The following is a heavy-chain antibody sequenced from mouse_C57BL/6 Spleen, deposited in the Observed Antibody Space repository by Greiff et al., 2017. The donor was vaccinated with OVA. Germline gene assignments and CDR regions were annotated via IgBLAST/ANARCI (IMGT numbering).Heavy chain of an antibody. V-gene: IGHV5-9*01. CDR3: ARQRDYDTFDY. CDR1: GFTFSSYT. J-gene: IGHJ2*01. Sequence: EVKLMESGGGLVKPGGSLKLSCAASGFTFSSYTMSWVRQTPEKRLEWVATISGGGGNTYYPDSVKGRFTISRDNAKNTLYLQMSSLRSEDTALYYCARQRDYDTFDYWGQGTTLTVSS. CDR2: ISGGGGNT. D-gene: IGHD2-4*01.